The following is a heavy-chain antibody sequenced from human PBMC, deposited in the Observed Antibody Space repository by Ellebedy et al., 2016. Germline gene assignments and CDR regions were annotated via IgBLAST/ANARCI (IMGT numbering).Heavy chain of an antibody. CDR1: GGSISSGGYY. V-gene: IGHV4-31*03. J-gene: IGHJ3*02. Sequence: LRLSCTVSGGSISSGGYYWSWIRQHPGKGLEWIGYIYYSGSTYYNPSLKSRVTISVDTSKNQFSLKLSSVTAADTAVYYCARYDSSGYLTPLDAFDIWGQGTMVTVSS. D-gene: IGHD3-22*01. CDR3: ARYDSSGYLTPLDAFDI. CDR2: IYYSGST.